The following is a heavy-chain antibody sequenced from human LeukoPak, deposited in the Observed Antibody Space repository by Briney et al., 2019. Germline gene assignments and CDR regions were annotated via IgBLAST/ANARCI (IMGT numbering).Heavy chain of an antibody. V-gene: IGHV3-23*01. D-gene: IGHD6-13*01. Sequence: PGGVLRLSCAASGFTFSSYAMSWVRQAPGKGLEWVTAISDNGHSTDYAYSVKGRFAISRDNSNNRLYLQMYGLRAEDTAVYFCAKAGRAAPDFEDFDCWGQGTLLAVCS. J-gene: IGHJ4*02. CDR3: AKAGRAAPDFEDFDC. CDR2: ISDNGHST. CDR1: GFTFSSYA.